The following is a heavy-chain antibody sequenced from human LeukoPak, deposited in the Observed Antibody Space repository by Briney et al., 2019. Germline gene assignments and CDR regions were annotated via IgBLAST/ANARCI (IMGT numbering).Heavy chain of an antibody. Sequence: ESGPTQVKPTQTLTLTCTFSGFSLSTSGVGVGWIRQPPGKALEWLALIYWDDDKRYSPSLKSKLTITKDTSKNQVVLTMTNMDPVDTATYYCAHNIGGYGSGWYWSSFDYWGQGTLVTVSS. CDR3: AHNIGGYGSGWYWSSFDY. CDR1: GFSLSTSGVG. D-gene: IGHD6-19*01. CDR2: IYWDDDK. J-gene: IGHJ4*02. V-gene: IGHV2-5*02.